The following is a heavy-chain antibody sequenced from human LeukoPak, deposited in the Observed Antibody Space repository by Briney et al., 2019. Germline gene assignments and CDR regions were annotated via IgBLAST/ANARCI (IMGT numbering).Heavy chain of an antibody. J-gene: IGHJ4*02. Sequence: GGSLTLSCAASGFTFSAYWMHWVRQVPGKGLVWVSRIHREGTTTIYADSVKGRFTISRDNGKNTLYLHMNSLRADDTAVYYCARDSDWLLFDYWGQGTLLTVSS. D-gene: IGHD3-9*01. V-gene: IGHV3-74*01. CDR2: IHREGTTT. CDR3: ARDSDWLLFDY. CDR1: GFTFSAYW.